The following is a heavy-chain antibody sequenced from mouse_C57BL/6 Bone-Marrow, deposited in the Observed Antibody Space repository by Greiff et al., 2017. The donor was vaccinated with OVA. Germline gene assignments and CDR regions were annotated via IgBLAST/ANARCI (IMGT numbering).Heavy chain of an antibody. CDR3: TYYSNFYWYFDV. V-gene: IGHV14-4*01. D-gene: IGHD2-5*01. J-gene: IGHJ1*03. Sequence: VQLQQSGAELVRPGASVKLSCTASGFNIKDDYMHWVKQRPEQGLEWIGWIDPENGDTEYASKFQGKATITADTSSNTAYLQLSSLTSEDTAVYYCTYYSNFYWYFDVWGTGTTVTVSS. CDR1: GFNIKDDY. CDR2: IDPENGDT.